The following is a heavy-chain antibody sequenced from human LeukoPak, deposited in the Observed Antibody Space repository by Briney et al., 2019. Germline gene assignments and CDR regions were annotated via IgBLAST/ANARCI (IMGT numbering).Heavy chain of an antibody. CDR2: IYSDGRT. CDR1: GFTVSNKY. D-gene: IGHD7-27*01. V-gene: IGHV3-53*01. J-gene: IGHJ4*02. CDR3: ARDLAWGAFDY. Sequence: GGSLRLSCAASGFTVSNKYMTWVRQAPGKGLEWVSLIYSDGRTYYADSVKGRFTISRDDSKNTLSLQMNSLRVEDTAVYHCARDLAWGAFDYWGQGTLVTVSS.